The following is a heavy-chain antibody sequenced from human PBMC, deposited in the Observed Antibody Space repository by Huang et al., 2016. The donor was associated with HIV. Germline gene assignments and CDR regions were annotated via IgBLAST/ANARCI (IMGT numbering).Heavy chain of an antibody. CDR3: ARRYNWNYVAHGFDI. J-gene: IGHJ3*02. Sequence: EVQLVESGGGLVKPGGSLRLSCAASGFNFSDYSMSWVRQATGKGLQWGSHISGSSSYIYYVDSVKGRFAISRDNAKNLLFLQMNSLRAEDTAVYYCARRYNWNYVAHGFDIWGQGTMVTVSS. D-gene: IGHD1-7*01. V-gene: IGHV3-21*01. CDR1: GFNFSDYS. CDR2: ISGSSSYI.